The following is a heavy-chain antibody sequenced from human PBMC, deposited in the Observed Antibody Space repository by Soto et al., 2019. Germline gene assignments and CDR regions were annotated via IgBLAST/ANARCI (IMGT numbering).Heavy chain of an antibody. Sequence: GESLKISCKGSGYSFTNYWIGWVRQMPGKGLEWMAIIYPGDSDTRYSPPFQGQVSISADKSINTAYLQWSSLKASDTAMYYCAVRPTTMAPDYWGQGTLVTVSS. CDR3: AVRPTTMAPDY. CDR2: IYPGDSDT. J-gene: IGHJ4*02. CDR1: GYSFTNYW. V-gene: IGHV5-51*01. D-gene: IGHD3-10*01.